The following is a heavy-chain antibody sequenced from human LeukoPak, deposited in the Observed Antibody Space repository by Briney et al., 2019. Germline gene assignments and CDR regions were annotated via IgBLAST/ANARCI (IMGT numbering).Heavy chain of an antibody. J-gene: IGHJ5*02. V-gene: IGHV1-18*03. D-gene: IGHD2-2*02. CDR1: GYTFTSYG. CDR2: ISAYNGNT. CDR3: ARGYCSSTSCHTNWFDP. Sequence: GASVTVSCTASGYTFTSYGISWVRQAPGQGLEWMGWISAYNGNTNYAQKLQGRVTMTTDTSTSTAYMELRSLRSDDMAVYYCARGYCSSTSCHTNWFDPWGQGTLVTVSS.